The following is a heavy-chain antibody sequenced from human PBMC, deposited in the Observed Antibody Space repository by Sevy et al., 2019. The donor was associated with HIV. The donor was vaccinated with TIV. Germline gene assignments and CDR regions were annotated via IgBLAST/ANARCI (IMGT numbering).Heavy chain of an antibody. CDR1: EFTFSTYA. Sequence: GGSLRLSCAASEFTFSTYAMNWLRQAPGKGLEWVSHISGRGGSTDYADSVKGRFTISRDNSKNMMYLQMNSLRAEDTAIYYCAKVDCSGGTCDSGAFDIWGQGTMVTVSS. J-gene: IGHJ3*02. CDR3: AKVDCSGGTCDSGAFDI. CDR2: ISGRGGST. D-gene: IGHD2-15*01. V-gene: IGHV3-23*01.